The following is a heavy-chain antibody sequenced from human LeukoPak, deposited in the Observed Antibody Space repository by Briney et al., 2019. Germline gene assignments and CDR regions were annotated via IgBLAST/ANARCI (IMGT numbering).Heavy chain of an antibody. CDR1: GFTFSNYG. J-gene: IGHJ4*02. Sequence: GGSLRLSCAASGFTFSNYGMSWVRQAPGKGLEWVSDISGSGGSTYYADSVKGRFTISRDNSKNTLYLQMNSLRVEDTAVYYCAKDWGAYCSGGSCYGDFDYWGQGTLVTVSS. CDR3: AKDWGAYCSGGSCYGDFDY. CDR2: ISGSGGST. D-gene: IGHD2-15*01. V-gene: IGHV3-23*01.